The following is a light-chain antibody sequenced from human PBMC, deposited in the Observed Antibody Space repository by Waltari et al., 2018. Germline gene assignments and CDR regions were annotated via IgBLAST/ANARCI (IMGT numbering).Light chain of an antibody. CDR1: ISNIGAGYD. CDR2: GNG. J-gene: IGLJ2*01. Sequence: QSVLTQPPSVSGAPGQRVTISCTGSISNIGAGYDVHWYQQLPGTAPKLLIYGNGNRPSGVPDRFSGAESGASASRTITGLQAEDEADYYCQSYDSSLSGSRVFGGGTKLTVL. V-gene: IGLV1-40*01. CDR3: QSYDSSLSGSRV.